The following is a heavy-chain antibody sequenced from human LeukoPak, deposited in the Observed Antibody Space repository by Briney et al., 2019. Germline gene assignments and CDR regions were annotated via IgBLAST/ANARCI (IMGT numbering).Heavy chain of an antibody. D-gene: IGHD3-22*01. V-gene: IGHV4-61*02. CDR2: IYTSGST. J-gene: IGHJ3*02. CDR1: GGSISSGSYY. Sequence: PSQTLSLTCTVSGGSISSGSYYWSWIRQPAGKGLEWIGRIYTSGSTNYNPSLKSRVTISVDTSKNQFSLKLSSVTAADTAVCYCACYYDSSGYYWDDAFDIWGQGTMVTVSS. CDR3: ACYYDSSGYYWDDAFDI.